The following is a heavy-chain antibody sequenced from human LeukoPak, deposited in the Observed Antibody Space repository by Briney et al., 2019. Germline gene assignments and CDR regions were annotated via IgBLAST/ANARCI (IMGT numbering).Heavy chain of an antibody. D-gene: IGHD3-10*01. J-gene: IGHJ4*02. V-gene: IGHV3-53*01. Sequence: GGSLRLSCAASGFTVSSNYMSWVRQAPGKGLEWVSVIYSGGSTYYAESVKGRFTISRDNSKNTLYLQMNSLRAEDTAVYYCARLYGSGSYYKFPFLDYWGQGTLVTVSS. CDR1: GFTVSSNY. CDR2: IYSGGST. CDR3: ARLYGSGSYYKFPFLDY.